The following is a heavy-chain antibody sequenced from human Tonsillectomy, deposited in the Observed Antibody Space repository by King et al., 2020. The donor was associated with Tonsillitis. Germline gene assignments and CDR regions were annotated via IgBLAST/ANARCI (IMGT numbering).Heavy chain of an antibody. CDR3: ARDMVFYDSSGYFNAFDI. D-gene: IGHD3-22*01. Sequence: VQLQESGPGLVKPSQTLSLTCTVSGGSISSGDYYWSWIRQPPGKGLEWIGYIYYSGSTYYNPSLKSRVTISVDTSKNQFSLKLRSVTAADTAVYYCARDMVFYDSSGYFNAFDIWGQGTMVTVSS. V-gene: IGHV4-30-4*01. CDR1: GGSISSGDYY. J-gene: IGHJ3*02. CDR2: IYYSGST.